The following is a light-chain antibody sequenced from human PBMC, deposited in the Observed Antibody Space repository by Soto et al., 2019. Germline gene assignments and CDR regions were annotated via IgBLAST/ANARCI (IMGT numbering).Light chain of an antibody. V-gene: IGKV1-5*03. Sequence: DIQMTHSPSTLSASVVYRFTITCRASQSISTWLAWYQQKPGKAPKLLIYKASTLESGVPSRFSGGGSGTEFTLTITTLQPDDFATYYCQKHNSYSLTFGQGNTVAIK. J-gene: IGKJ1*01. CDR1: QSISTW. CDR3: QKHNSYSLT. CDR2: KAS.